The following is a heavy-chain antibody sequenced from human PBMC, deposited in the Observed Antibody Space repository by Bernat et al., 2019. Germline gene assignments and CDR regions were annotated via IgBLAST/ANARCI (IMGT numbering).Heavy chain of an antibody. J-gene: IGHJ6*02. CDR1: GYSFTSYW. V-gene: IGHV5-51*01. Sequence: DVQLVQSGAEVKKPGESLKISCKGSGYSFTSYWIGWVRQMPGKGLEWIGIIYPGDSDTRYSPSFQRKVTIRADESSTTAKLLWSSVKATSTAMYYLARTHYGDYTSSYGMDVWDRGTTLTVSS. CDR2: IYPGDSDT. CDR3: ARTHYGDYTSSYGMDV. D-gene: IGHD4-17*01.